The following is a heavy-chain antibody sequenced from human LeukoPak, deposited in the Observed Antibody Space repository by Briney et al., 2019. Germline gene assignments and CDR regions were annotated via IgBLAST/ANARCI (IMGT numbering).Heavy chain of an antibody. J-gene: IGHJ6*02. CDR1: GFTFSSYA. CDR3: AKAPRAATGTYNGMDV. Sequence: SGGSLRLSCAASGFTFSSYAMSWVRQAPGKGPEWVSAISGSGGSTYYADSVKGRFTISRDNSKNTLYLQMNSLRAEDTAVYYCAKAPRAATGTYNGMDVWGQGTTVTVSS. V-gene: IGHV3-23*01. CDR2: ISGSGGST. D-gene: IGHD6-13*01.